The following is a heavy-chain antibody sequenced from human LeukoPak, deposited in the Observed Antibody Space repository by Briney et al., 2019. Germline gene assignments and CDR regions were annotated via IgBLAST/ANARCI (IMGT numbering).Heavy chain of an antibody. V-gene: IGHV4-39*01. J-gene: IGHJ6*03. CDR1: GGSISSSSYY. CDR2: IYYSGST. Sequence: SETLSLTCTVSGGSISSSSYYWGWIRQPPGKGLEWIGSIYYSGSTYYNPSLKSRVTISVDTSKNQFSLKLSSVTAADTAVYYCARIYGDYYFYYYMDVWGKGTTVTISS. CDR3: ARIYGDYYFYYYMDV. D-gene: IGHD4-17*01.